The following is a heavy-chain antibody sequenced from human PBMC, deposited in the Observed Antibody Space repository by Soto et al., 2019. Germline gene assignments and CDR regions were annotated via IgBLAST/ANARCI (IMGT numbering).Heavy chain of an antibody. CDR2: ISYDGTTK. Sequence: PGGSLRLSCVVSGFTFSRYAMHWVRQAPGKGLEWVALISYDGTTKYYTDSVKGRFTISRDNSKNTLYLQMNSLRAEDTAVYYCAKDPSSGYYLFDYWGQGTLVTVSS. CDR1: GFTFSRYA. D-gene: IGHD3-22*01. V-gene: IGHV3-30*18. J-gene: IGHJ4*02. CDR3: AKDPSSGYYLFDY.